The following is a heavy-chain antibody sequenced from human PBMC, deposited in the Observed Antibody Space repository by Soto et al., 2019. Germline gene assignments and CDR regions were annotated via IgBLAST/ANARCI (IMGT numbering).Heavy chain of an antibody. CDR1: GGSISSYY. V-gene: IGHV4-59*01. Sequence: SETLSLTCTVSGGSISSYYWSWIRQPPGKGLEWIGYIYYSGSTNYNPSLKSRVTISVDTSKNQFSLKLSSVTAADTAVYYCARLTDILTGFDYWGQGTLVTVS. CDR2: IYYSGST. D-gene: IGHD3-9*01. J-gene: IGHJ4*02. CDR3: ARLTDILTGFDY.